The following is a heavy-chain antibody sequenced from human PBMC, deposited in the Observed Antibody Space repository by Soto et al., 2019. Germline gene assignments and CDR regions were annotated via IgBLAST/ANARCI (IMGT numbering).Heavy chain of an antibody. D-gene: IGHD3-9*01. CDR3: GNRSPDTSAEP. V-gene: IGHV2-5*01. J-gene: IGHJ5*02. Sequence: QITLKESGPTLVKATQTLTLTCTFSGVSVSTTGAGVGWIRQPPGKALEWLAFIYFNDDKRYSPSLKNRLTITKDTSKNQVVLTMTTMDPVDTGTYYCGNRSPDTSAEPWGQGTLVTVSS. CDR2: IYFNDDK. CDR1: GVSVSTTGAG.